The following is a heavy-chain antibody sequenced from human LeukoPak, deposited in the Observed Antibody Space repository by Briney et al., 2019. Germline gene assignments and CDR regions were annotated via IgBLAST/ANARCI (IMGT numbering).Heavy chain of an antibody. D-gene: IGHD2-2*01. J-gene: IGHJ4*02. CDR3: AKVELGYCSSTSCNYFDY. CDR2: IKIDGSDT. CDR1: GLILRYYG. Sequence: PGGSLRLSCAASGLILRYYGMHWFRQAPGKGLEWVGVIKIDGSDTKYADSVRGRFTISRDNAKNSLYLQMNSLRAEDTAVYYCAKVELGYCSSTSCNYFDYWGQGTLVTVSS. V-gene: IGHV3-30*02.